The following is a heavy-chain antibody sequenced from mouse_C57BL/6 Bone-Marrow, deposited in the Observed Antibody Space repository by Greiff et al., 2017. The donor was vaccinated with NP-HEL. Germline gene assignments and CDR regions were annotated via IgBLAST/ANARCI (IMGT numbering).Heavy chain of an antibody. J-gene: IGHJ2*01. V-gene: IGHV1-76*01. CDR3: ARLGGPYYFDY. CDR1: GYTFTDYY. Sequence: QVQLKESGAELVRPGASVKLSCKASGYTFTDYYINWVKQRPGQGLEWIARIYPGSGNTYYNEKFKGKATLTAEKSSSTAYMQLSSLTSEDSAVYFCARLGGPYYFDYWGQGTTLTVSS. CDR2: IYPGSGNT. D-gene: IGHD3-3*01.